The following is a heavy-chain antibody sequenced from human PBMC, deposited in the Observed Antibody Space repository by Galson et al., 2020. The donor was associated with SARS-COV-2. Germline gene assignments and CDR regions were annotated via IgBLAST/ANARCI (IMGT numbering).Heavy chain of an antibody. CDR2: ISHDGKIQ. CDR3: TRDVSGGASDI. D-gene: IGHD1-26*01. V-gene: IGHV3-30*04. J-gene: IGHJ3*02. Sequence: GSLRLSCAASGFTFTNYAMHWVRQAPGKGLEWLTVISHDGKIQVYADSVKGRFTISRDNSGNMVFLQIVSLRPDDTALYYCTRDVSGGASDIWGQGTMVTVSS. CDR1: GFTFTNYA.